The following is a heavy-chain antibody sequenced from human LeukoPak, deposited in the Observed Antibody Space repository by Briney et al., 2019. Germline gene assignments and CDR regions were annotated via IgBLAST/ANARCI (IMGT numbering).Heavy chain of an antibody. CDR3: ARESYDWSGHFPRDFDY. V-gene: IGHV3-21*01. CDR2: VSSRSTYT. Sequence: GGSLRLSCAASGFTFSIHGMNWVRQAPGKGLEWVASVSSRSTYTHFADSVKGRFTIYRDDADESLFLHMNGLRVEDTAVYYCARESYDWSGHFPRDFDYWGQGTLVTVSS. J-gene: IGHJ4*02. D-gene: IGHD3-3*01. CDR1: GFTFSIHG.